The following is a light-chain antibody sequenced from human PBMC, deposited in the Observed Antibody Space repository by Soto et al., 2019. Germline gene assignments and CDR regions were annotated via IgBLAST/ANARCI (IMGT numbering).Light chain of an antibody. CDR1: QSISSW. CDR2: KAS. Sequence: DITMTQSPSTLSASVGDRVTITCRASQSISSWLAWYQQKPGKAPKLLIYKASSLESGVPSRFSGSGSGTEFTLTISSLQPDDFATYYCQQYNSYPTFGQGTKVEIK. J-gene: IGKJ1*01. CDR3: QQYNSYPT. V-gene: IGKV1-5*03.